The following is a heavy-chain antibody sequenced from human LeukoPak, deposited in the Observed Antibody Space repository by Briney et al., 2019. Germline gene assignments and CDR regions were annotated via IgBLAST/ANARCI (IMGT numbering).Heavy chain of an antibody. V-gene: IGHV1-2*02. D-gene: IGHD2-15*01. Sequence: ASVRVSCKASGYTFIGYYMHWVRQAPGQGLEWMGWINPNSGATNYAQKFQGRVTMTTDTSISTSYMELSRLRFDDTAVYYCARDYSRAWFDPWGQGTLVTVSS. CDR1: GYTFIGYY. J-gene: IGHJ5*02. CDR3: ARDYSRAWFDP. CDR2: INPNSGAT.